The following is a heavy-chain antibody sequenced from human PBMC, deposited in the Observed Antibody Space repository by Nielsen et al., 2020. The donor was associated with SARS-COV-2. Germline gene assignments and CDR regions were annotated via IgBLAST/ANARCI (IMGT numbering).Heavy chain of an antibody. CDR1: RGSISNYY. CDR3: AREGFDWHYDY. CDR2: VSYSGKT. J-gene: IGHJ4*02. D-gene: IGHD3-9*01. V-gene: IGHV4-59*01. Sequence: GSLRLSCTVSRGSISNYYWSWIRQSPGEGLEFIAYVSYSGKTTYNPSLKSRVTISVDMSKNQFSLKLSSVTAADTAMYYCAREGFDWHYDYWGQGTLVTVSS.